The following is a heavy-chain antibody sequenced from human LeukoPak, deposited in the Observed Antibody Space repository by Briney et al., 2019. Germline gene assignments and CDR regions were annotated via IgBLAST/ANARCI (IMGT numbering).Heavy chain of an antibody. CDR3: ARGKEWVTFTGSYYYYMDV. J-gene: IGHJ6*03. Sequence: PSETLPLTCAVYGGSFSGYYWSWIRQPPGKGLEWIGEINHSGSTNYNPSLKSRVTISVDTSKNQFSLKLSSVTAADTAVYSCARGKEWVTFTGSYYYYMDVWGKGTTVTVSS. CDR1: GGSFSGYY. V-gene: IGHV4-34*01. CDR2: INHSGST. D-gene: IGHD2-21*02.